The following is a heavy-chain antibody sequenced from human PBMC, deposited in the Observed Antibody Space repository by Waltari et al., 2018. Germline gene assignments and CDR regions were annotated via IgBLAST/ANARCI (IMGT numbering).Heavy chain of an antibody. CDR3: ARGNGGYSD. J-gene: IGHJ4*02. Sequence: QVQLQQWGAGLLKPSETLSLTCGVSGGSFSGYYWGWIRQPPGKGLGWIGEVDNGGSATSHPSLKRRVTMSVDTSSNQFSLKMISVTAADTAVYYCARGNGGYSDWGPGALVAVSS. CDR1: GGSFSGYY. CDR2: VDNGGSA. V-gene: IGHV4-34*02. D-gene: IGHD1-26*01.